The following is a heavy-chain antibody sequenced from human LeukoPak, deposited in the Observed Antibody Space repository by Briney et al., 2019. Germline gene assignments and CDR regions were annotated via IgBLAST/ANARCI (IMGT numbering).Heavy chain of an antibody. CDR2: IIDTGST. Sequence: SETLSLTCAVYGGSFSGYYWSWIRQPPGKGLEWIGYIIDTGSTNYKPSLKTRLTMSVDVSKNQISLKLSSVTAADTAVYYCARSSLTGGWFDPWGQGTLVTVSS. CDR3: ARSSLTGGWFDP. D-gene: IGHD7-27*01. CDR1: GGSFSGYY. V-gene: IGHV4-59*01. J-gene: IGHJ5*02.